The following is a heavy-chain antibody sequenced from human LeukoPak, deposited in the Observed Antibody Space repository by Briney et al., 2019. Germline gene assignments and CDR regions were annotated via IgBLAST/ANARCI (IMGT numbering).Heavy chain of an antibody. CDR1: GFTFSTYA. Sequence: GGSLRLSCEASGFTFSTYAMTWVRQAPGKGLEWVSAISGSDAGTYYTDSVKGRFTISRDNSKNTLYLQMNSLTAEDTAIYYCAKERSFGTWLGDYWGQGTLVTVSS. CDR3: AKERSFGTWLGDY. V-gene: IGHV3-23*01. J-gene: IGHJ4*02. CDR2: ISGSDAGT. D-gene: IGHD2/OR15-2a*01.